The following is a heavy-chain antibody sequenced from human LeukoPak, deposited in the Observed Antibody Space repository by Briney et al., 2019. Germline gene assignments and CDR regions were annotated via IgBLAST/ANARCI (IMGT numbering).Heavy chain of an antibody. V-gene: IGHV1-69*02. CDR1: GGTFSSYP. CDR2: TIPLLGIA. CDR3: ARNAGGRFYGSRQVGYYSGMDV. Sequence: SVKVSCKASGGTFSSYPISWVRQAPGQGLEWMGRTIPLLGIANYAQKFHGRVTITADKSTNTAYMELSSLRSEDTAVYYCARNAGGRFYGSRQVGYYSGMDVWGQGTTVTVSS. J-gene: IGHJ6*02. D-gene: IGHD3-10*01.